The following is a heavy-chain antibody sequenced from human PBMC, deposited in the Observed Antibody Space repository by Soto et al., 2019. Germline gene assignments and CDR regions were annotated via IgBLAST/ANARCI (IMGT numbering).Heavy chain of an antibody. CDR2: MNPNSGNT. D-gene: IGHD3-3*01. J-gene: IGHJ6*03. V-gene: IGHV1-8*01. CDR3: ARGSLRLLDYYYYYMDV. Sequence: QVQLVQSGAELKKPGASVKVSCKASGYTFTSYDINWVRQATGQGLEWMGWMNPNSGNTGYAQKFQGRVTMTRNTSISTAYMELSSLRSEDTAVYYCARGSLRLLDYYYYYMDVWGKGTTVTVSS. CDR1: GYTFTSYD.